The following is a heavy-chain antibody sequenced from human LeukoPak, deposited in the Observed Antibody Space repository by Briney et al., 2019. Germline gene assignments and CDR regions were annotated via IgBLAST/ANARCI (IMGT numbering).Heavy chain of an antibody. V-gene: IGHV4-39*01. D-gene: IGHD6-19*01. CDR1: GGSISSSSYY. CDR3: APTRYSSGWSCLDY. Sequence: PSETLSLTCTVSGGSISSSSYYWGWIRQPPGKGLEWIGSIYYSGSTYYNPSLKSRVTISVDTSKNQFSLKLSSVTAADTAVYYCAPTRYSSGWSCLDYWGQGTLVTVSS. J-gene: IGHJ4*02. CDR2: IYYSGST.